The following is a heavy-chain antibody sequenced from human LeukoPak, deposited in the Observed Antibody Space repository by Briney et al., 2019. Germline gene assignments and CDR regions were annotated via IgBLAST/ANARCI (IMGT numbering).Heavy chain of an antibody. Sequence: ASVKVSCKVSGYTLTELSMHWVRQAPGKGLEWMGGFDPEDGETIYAQKFQGRVTMTEDTSTDTAYMELSSLRSEDTAVYYCASYYDYAPQAWFDPWGQGTLVTVSS. J-gene: IGHJ5*02. V-gene: IGHV1-24*01. CDR3: ASYYDYAPQAWFDP. CDR2: FDPEDGET. CDR1: GYTLTELS. D-gene: IGHD3-16*01.